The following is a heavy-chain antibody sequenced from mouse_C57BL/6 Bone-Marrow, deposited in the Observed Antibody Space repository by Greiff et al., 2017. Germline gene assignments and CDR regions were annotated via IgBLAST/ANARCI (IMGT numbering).Heavy chain of an antibody. J-gene: IGHJ3*01. V-gene: IGHV1-15*01. CDR1: GYTFTDYE. Sequence: VKLMESGAELVRPGASVTLSCKASGYTFTDYEMHWVKQTPVHGLEWIGAIDPESGGTAYNQKFKVKAILTADKSSSTAYMELRSLTSEDSAVYYCTRVLRGFAYWGQGTLVTVSA. CDR2: IDPESGGT. D-gene: IGHD1-1*01. CDR3: TRVLRGFAY.